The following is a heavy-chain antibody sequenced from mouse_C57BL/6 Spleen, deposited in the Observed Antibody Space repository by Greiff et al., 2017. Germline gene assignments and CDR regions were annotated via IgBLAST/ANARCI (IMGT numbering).Heavy chain of an antibody. CDR1: GFTFSNYW. Sequence: EVKVVESGGGLVQPGGSMKLSCVASGFTFSNYWMNWVRQSPEKGLEWVAQIRLKSDNYATHYAESVKGRFTISRDDSKSSVYLQMNNLRAEDTGIYYCTSLYYDYDGYAMDYWGQGTSVTVSS. D-gene: IGHD2-4*01. J-gene: IGHJ4*01. CDR2: IRLKSDNYAT. CDR3: TSLYYDYDGYAMDY. V-gene: IGHV6-3*01.